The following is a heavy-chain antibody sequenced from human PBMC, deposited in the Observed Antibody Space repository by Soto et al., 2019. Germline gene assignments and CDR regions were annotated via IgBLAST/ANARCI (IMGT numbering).Heavy chain of an antibody. J-gene: IGHJ4*02. CDR1: GGSISSGGYY. CDR2: IYYSGST. Sequence: SETLSLTCTVSGGSISSGGYYWSWIRQHPGKGLEWIGYIYYSGSTYYNPPLKSRVTISVDTSKNQFSLKLSSVTAADTAVYYCARGANLPGTNFDYRGQGTLVTVSS. V-gene: IGHV4-31*03. CDR3: ARGANLPGTNFDY. D-gene: IGHD1-1*01.